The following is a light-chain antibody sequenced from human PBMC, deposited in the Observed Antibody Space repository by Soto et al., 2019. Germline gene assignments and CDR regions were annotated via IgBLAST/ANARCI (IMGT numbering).Light chain of an antibody. CDR2: EVN. Sequence: QAVLTQPASVSGSPGQSITISCSGTTSDVGGYDVVSWYQQHPGKAPKLMIFEVNQRPSGVSDRFSGSKSGNTASLTVSGLQAEDEADYYCSSYAGSNNLVFGTGTKLTVL. CDR1: TSDVGGYDV. J-gene: IGLJ1*01. CDR3: SSYAGSNNLV. V-gene: IGLV2-23*02.